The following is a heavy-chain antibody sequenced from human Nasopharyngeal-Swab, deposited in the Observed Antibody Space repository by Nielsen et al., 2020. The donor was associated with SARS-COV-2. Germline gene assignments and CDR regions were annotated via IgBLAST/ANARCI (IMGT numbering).Heavy chain of an antibody. CDR1: GYTFTSYA. J-gene: IGHJ5*02. Sequence: ASVKVSCKASGYTFTSYAMNWVRQAPGQGLEWMGWINTNTGNPTYAQGFTGRSVFSLDTSVSTAYLQISSLKAEDTAVYYCARDHDFWSGYYSWFDPWGQGTLVTVSS. D-gene: IGHD3-3*01. CDR2: INTNTGNP. V-gene: IGHV7-4-1*02. CDR3: ARDHDFWSGYYSWFDP.